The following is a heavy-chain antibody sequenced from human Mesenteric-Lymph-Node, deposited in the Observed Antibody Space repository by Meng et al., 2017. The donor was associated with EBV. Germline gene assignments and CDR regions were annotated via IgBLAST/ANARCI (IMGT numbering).Heavy chain of an antibody. D-gene: IGHD4-17*01. CDR1: CSSFHGHY. Sequence: HVNLSGWGAGLLKPSETPALTFSAYCSSFHGHYGGWMRQPPGKGLEWIGEIDPTGNTKYIPSLKSRVTISLDTSKTHFSLELSSVTAADTAVYYCARDYGDYVSDPWGQGTLVTVSS. CDR2: IDPTGNT. CDR3: ARDYGDYVSDP. J-gene: IGHJ5*02. V-gene: IGHV4-34*01.